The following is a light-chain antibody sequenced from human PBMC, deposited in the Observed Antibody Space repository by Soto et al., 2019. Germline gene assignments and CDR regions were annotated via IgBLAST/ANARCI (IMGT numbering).Light chain of an antibody. Sequence: EIVLTQSPATLSLSPGERTTLSCRASQSVSSYLAWYQQKPGQAPRLLIYDASNRATGIPVRFSGSGSGTDFTLTISSLDPEDFAVYYCQQRSNWPPWTLGQGTKVDIK. CDR1: QSVSSY. V-gene: IGKV3-11*01. CDR2: DAS. J-gene: IGKJ1*01. CDR3: QQRSNWPPWT.